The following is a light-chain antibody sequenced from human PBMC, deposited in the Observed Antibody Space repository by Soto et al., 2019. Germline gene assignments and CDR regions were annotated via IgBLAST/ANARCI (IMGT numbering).Light chain of an antibody. CDR2: KAS. Sequence: DVVMTQSPLSLPVTLGQPASISCRSSQSLVHRDENTYLNWYQQRPGQSPRRLIDKASNRDSGVQDRFSGSGSGTEFTLRITRVEAEDVGLYFCMQGSHWPYTFGPGTRLE. CDR3: MQGSHWPYT. J-gene: IGKJ2*01. CDR1: QSLVHRDENTY. V-gene: IGKV2-30*02.